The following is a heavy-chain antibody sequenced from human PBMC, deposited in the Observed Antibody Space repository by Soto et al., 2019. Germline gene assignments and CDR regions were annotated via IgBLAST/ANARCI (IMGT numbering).Heavy chain of an antibody. J-gene: IGHJ5*02. Sequence: PSETLSLTCTVSGGSISSYYWSWIRQPPGKGLEWIGYIYCSGSTNYNPSLKSRVTISVDTSKNQFSLKLSSVTAADTAVYYCASMRITMVRGVANNWFDPWGQGTLVTVSS. CDR1: GGSISSYY. V-gene: IGHV4-59*08. CDR2: IYCSGST. CDR3: ASMRITMVRGVANNWFDP. D-gene: IGHD3-10*01.